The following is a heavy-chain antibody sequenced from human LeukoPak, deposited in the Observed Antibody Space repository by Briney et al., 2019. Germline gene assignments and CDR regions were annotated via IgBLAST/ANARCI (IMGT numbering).Heavy chain of an antibody. D-gene: IGHD1-26*01. Sequence: PGGSLRLSCAASGFTFSSYGMHWVRQAPGKGLEWVAVISYNGSNKYYADSVKGRFTISRDNAKNSLYLQMNSLRAEDTAVYYCARESREVDYWGQGTLVTVSS. CDR2: ISYNGSNK. V-gene: IGHV3-30*03. J-gene: IGHJ4*02. CDR3: ARESREVDY. CDR1: GFTFSSYG.